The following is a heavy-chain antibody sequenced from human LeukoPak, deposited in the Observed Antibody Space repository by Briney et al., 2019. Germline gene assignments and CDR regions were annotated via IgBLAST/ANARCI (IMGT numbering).Heavy chain of an antibody. J-gene: IGHJ4*02. Sequence: ASVKVSCKASGYTFATYGFCWVRQAPGHGLEWRGWISANTGKTDYARKFQGRVTMTTDTSTSTAYMELRSLRPDDTAVYYCAKVAGDRMDYWGQGTLLTVSS. CDR2: ISANTGKT. V-gene: IGHV1-18*01. CDR3: AKVAGDRMDY. D-gene: IGHD6-13*01. CDR1: GYTFATYG.